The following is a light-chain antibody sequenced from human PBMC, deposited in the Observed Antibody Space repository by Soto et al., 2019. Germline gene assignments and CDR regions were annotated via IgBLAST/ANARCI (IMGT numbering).Light chain of an antibody. CDR3: QQADSFPST. J-gene: IGKJ1*01. CDR2: DAT. CDR1: QGISTW. V-gene: IGKV1-12*02. Sequence: DIQMTQSPHSVSASVGDRVTITCRASQGISTWLVWYQQKPGKAPKPLIYDATSLQSGVPTRFSGSGSGTDFILTISSLQPEDFATYYCQQADSFPSTFGQGTKVEIK.